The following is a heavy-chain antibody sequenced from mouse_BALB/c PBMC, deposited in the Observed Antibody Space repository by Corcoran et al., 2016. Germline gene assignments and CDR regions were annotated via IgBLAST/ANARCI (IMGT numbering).Heavy chain of an antibody. CDR3: ARRDYYGSSPFDY. CDR2: INPNNGGT. V-gene: IGHV1-18*01. Sequence: EVLLQQSGPELVKPGASVKIPCKASGYTFTDYHMDWVKQSHGKSLERIGDINPNNGGTIYNQKFKGKATLTVDKSSSTAYMELHILTSEDTAVYFCARRDYYGSSPFDYWGQGTTLTVSS. J-gene: IGHJ2*01. D-gene: IGHD1-1*01. CDR1: GYTFTDYH.